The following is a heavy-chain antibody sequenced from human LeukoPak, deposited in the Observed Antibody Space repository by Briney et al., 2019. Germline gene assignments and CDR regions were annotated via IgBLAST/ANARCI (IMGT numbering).Heavy chain of an antibody. D-gene: IGHD6-19*01. V-gene: IGHV3-23*01. Sequence: GGSLRLSCAASGFTFNNYAMSWVRQASGKGLEWVSAVVGGGGTTFYADSVKGRFTISRDNSRNTVYLQMNSLRGEDTAVYYCAKARLSTGWAYNDYWGQGTLVGVSS. CDR3: AKARLSTGWAYNDY. J-gene: IGHJ4*02. CDR2: VVGGGGTT. CDR1: GFTFNNYA.